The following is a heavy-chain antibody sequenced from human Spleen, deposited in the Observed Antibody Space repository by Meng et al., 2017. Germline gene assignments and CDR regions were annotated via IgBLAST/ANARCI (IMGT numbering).Heavy chain of an antibody. D-gene: IGHD1-14*01. CDR2: IQSNPDGGSA. J-gene: IGHJ4*02. Sequence: GESLKISCAASGFYFPNAWMSWVRQAPGKGLEWVGRIQSNPDGGSAEYAAPVRGRFTISRDDSQNTLYLQMNSLKTEDTAVYYCAKFSPPGIRTIDYWGQGTLVTVSS. CDR3: AKFSPPGIRTIDY. CDR1: GFYFPNAW. V-gene: IGHV3-15*01.